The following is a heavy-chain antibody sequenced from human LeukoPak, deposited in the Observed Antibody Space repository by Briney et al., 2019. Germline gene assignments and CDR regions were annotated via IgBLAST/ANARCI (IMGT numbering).Heavy chain of an antibody. V-gene: IGHV3-66*01. CDR2: IYSGGST. CDR3: ARDGNYDILTGYSEGEDY. J-gene: IGHJ4*02. CDR1: GFTFSSYW. D-gene: IGHD3-9*01. Sequence: GGSLRLSCAASGFTFSSYWMHWVRQAPGKGLEWVSVIYSGGSTYYADSVKGRFTISRDNSKNTVYLQMNRLRAEDTAVYYCARDGNYDILTGYSEGEDYWGQGTLVTVSS.